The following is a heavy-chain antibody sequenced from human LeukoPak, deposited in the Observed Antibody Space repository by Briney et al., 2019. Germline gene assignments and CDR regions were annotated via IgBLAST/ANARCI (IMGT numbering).Heavy chain of an antibody. CDR3: ASRKLGNDY. Sequence: PSETLSLTCTISGGSVSDYYWSWIRQSPGKGLEWIGYIYHTGGSSYSPSLKSRVTISADTSQNQFSLKLSSVTAADTAVYYCASRKLGNDYWGQGTLVTVSS. V-gene: IGHV4-59*02. J-gene: IGHJ4*02. D-gene: IGHD7-27*01. CDR2: IYHTGGS. CDR1: GGSVSDYY.